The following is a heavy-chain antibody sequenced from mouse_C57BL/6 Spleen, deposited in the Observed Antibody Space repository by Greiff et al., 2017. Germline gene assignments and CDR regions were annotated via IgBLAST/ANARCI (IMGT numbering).Heavy chain of an antibody. CDR2: INPYNGGT. J-gene: IGHJ2*01. D-gene: IGHD6-1*01. CDR3: ARKGRPLDY. V-gene: IGHV1-19*01. CDR1: GYTFTDYY. Sequence: EVQLVESGPVLVKPGASVKMSCKASGYTFTDYYMNWVKQSHGKSLEWIGVINPYNGGTSYNQKFKGKATLTVDKSSSTAYMELNSLTSEDSAVYYCARKGRPLDYWGQGTTLTVSS.